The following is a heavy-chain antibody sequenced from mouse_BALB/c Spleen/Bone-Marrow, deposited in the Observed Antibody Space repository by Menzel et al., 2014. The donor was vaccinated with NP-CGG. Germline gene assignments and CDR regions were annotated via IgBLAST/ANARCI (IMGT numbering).Heavy chain of an antibody. CDR2: ISGGGSYT. V-gene: IGHV5-9-2*01. D-gene: IGHD2-4*01. CDR3: ARHAYYDQTEVSFVY. CDR1: GFSFNSNG. Sequence: EVMLVESGGGLVKSGGSLILSCAASGFSFNSNGMSWVRQTPEKRLEWVATISGGGSYTFYPDSVKGRFTISRDNAKNSLYLQLSSLRSEDTALYYCARHAYYDQTEVSFVYWGQGTLVTVSA. J-gene: IGHJ3*01.